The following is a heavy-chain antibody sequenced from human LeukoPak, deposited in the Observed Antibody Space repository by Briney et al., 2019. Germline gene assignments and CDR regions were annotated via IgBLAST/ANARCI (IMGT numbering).Heavy chain of an antibody. Sequence: GGSLRLSCTASGFTFINYSMNWVRQAPGKGLEWVAVISYDGSNKYYADSVKGRFTISRDNSKNTLYLQMNSLRAEDTAVYYCAKDPYGDYVALGFFDYWGQGTLVTVSS. V-gene: IGHV3-30*18. D-gene: IGHD4-17*01. CDR1: GFTFINYS. J-gene: IGHJ4*02. CDR2: ISYDGSNK. CDR3: AKDPYGDYVALGFFDY.